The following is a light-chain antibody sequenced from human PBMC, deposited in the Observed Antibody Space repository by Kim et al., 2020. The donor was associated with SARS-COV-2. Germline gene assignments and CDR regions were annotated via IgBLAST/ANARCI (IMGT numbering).Light chain of an antibody. Sequence: KTRTISSTRSSDSIDDYYVQWYQQRPGGVPIIVIYEDDQRPSGVSDRFSGSIDNSSNSASLTISGLKTEDEADYYCQSYNRSNVVFGGGTQLTVL. J-gene: IGLJ2*01. V-gene: IGLV6-57*03. CDR1: SDSIDDYY. CDR2: EDD. CDR3: QSYNRSNVV.